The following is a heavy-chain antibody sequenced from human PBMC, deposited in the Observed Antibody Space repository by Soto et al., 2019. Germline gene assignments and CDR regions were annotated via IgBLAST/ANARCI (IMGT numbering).Heavy chain of an antibody. CDR2: IYYSGST. J-gene: IGHJ4*02. CDR3: ARATILTNSSSWSVYFDY. D-gene: IGHD6-13*01. CDR1: GGSISSSSYY. V-gene: IGHV4-39*01. Sequence: PSETLSLTCTVSGGSISSSSYYWGWIRQPPGKGLEWIGSIYYSGSTYYNPSLKSRVTISVDTSKNQFSLKLSSVTAADTAVYYCARATILTNSSSWSVYFDYWGQGTLVTVSS.